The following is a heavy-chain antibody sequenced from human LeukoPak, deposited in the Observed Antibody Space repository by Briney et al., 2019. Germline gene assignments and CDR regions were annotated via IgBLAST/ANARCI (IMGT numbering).Heavy chain of an antibody. Sequence: GASVKVSCKASGYTFTSYGISWVRQAPGQGLEWMGLISAYNGNTNYAQKLQGRVTMTTDTSTSTAYMELRSLRSDDTAVYYCARDRVAAAAHDAFDIWGQGTMVTVSS. J-gene: IGHJ3*02. CDR3: ARDRVAAAAHDAFDI. CDR1: GYTFTSYG. D-gene: IGHD6-13*01. V-gene: IGHV1-18*01. CDR2: ISAYNGNT.